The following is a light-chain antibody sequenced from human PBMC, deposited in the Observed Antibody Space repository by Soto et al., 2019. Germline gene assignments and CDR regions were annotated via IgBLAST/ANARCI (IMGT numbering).Light chain of an antibody. Sequence: EIVMTQSPATLSVSPGERATLSCRASQSVSRNLAWYQQKPGQAPRLLIYGTTTRATGIPARFSGSGSGTEFTLTISSLQSEDFAVYFCQQYNDRPPWTFGQGTKVDIK. CDR1: QSVSRN. V-gene: IGKV3-15*01. CDR3: QQYNDRPPWT. J-gene: IGKJ1*01. CDR2: GTT.